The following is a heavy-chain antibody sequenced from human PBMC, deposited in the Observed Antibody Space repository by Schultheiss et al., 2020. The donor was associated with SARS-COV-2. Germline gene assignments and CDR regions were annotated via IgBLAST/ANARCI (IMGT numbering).Heavy chain of an antibody. CDR3: AADPFGSSWPNYYYYYGMDV. CDR2: IYPGDSDT. CDR1: GYSFTSYW. J-gene: IGHJ6*02. Sequence: GESLKISCKGSGYSFTSYWIGWVRQMTGKGLEWMGIIYPGDSDTRYSPSFQGQVTISADKSISTAYLQWSSLKASDTAMYYCAADPFGSSWPNYYYYYGMDVWGQGTTVTVSS. D-gene: IGHD6-13*01. V-gene: IGHV5-51*01.